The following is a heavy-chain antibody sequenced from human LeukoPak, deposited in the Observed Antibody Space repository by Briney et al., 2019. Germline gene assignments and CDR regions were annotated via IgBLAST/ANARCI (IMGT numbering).Heavy chain of an antibody. CDR1: GFTFSTYS. Sequence: GGSLRLSCAASGFTFSTYSMNWVRQAPGKGLEWVSYISSSSSTIYYADSVKGRFTISRGNAKNSLYLQMNSLRAEDTAVYYCARGSTYYDSSGQVPFGYWGQGTLVTVSS. CDR2: ISSSSSTI. V-gene: IGHV3-48*01. CDR3: ARGSTYYDSSGQVPFGY. D-gene: IGHD3-22*01. J-gene: IGHJ4*02.